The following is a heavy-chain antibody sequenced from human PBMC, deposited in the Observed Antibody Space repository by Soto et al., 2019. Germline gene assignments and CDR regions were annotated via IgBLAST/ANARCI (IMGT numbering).Heavy chain of an antibody. CDR2: IIPIFGTA. Sequence: QVQLVQSGAEVKKPGSSVKVSCKASGGTFSSYAISWVRQAPGQGLEWMGGIIPIFGTANYAQKFQGRVTITADESTSTAYRELSSLISEDTAVYYCAAGYYDSSGYYYVAYWGRGTLVTVSS. CDR1: GGTFSSYA. V-gene: IGHV1-69*01. CDR3: AAGYYDSSGYYYVAY. D-gene: IGHD3-22*01. J-gene: IGHJ4*02.